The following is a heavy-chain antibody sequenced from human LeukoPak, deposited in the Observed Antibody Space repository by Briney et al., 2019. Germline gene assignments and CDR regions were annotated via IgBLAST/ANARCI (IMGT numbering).Heavy chain of an antibody. D-gene: IGHD3-3*01. CDR3: ARHDDFLSPYDY. CDR1: GGSINSDYW. CDR2: ISHTGSV. J-gene: IGHJ4*02. Sequence: PSETLSLTCAVSGGSINSDYWWTWVRQSPGKGLEWIGEISHTGSVNYNLSLESRVTISTDKSKDQFSLMLRSVAAADTAVCYCARHDDFLSPYDYWGQGVLVTVSS. V-gene: IGHV4-4*02.